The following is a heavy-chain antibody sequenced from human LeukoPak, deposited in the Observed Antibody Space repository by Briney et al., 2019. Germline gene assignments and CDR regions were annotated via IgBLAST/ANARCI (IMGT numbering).Heavy chain of an antibody. Sequence: ASVKVSCKVSGYTLTELSMHWVRQAPGKGLEWMGGFDPEDGETIYAQKFQGRVTVTEDTSTDTAYMELSSLRSEDTAVYYCATGVVIEDYYFDYWGQGTLVTVSS. D-gene: IGHD3-3*01. CDR3: ATGVVIEDYYFDY. CDR2: FDPEDGET. J-gene: IGHJ4*02. V-gene: IGHV1-24*01. CDR1: GYTLTELS.